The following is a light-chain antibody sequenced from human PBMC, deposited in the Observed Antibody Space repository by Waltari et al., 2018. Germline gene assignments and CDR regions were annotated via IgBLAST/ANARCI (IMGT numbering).Light chain of an antibody. Sequence: QSALTQPRSVSGSPGQSVTISCTGTSSDVGGYNYVPWYKQHPGKAPKLMIYDVSKRPSGVPDRCSGSRSGNTASLTISGLQAEDEADYYCCSYADSFYVFGTGTKVTVL. CDR2: DVS. CDR3: CSYADSFYV. CDR1: SSDVGGYNY. J-gene: IGLJ1*01. V-gene: IGLV2-11*01.